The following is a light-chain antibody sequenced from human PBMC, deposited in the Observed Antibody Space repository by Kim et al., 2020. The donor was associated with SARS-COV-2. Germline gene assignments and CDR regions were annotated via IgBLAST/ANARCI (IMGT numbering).Light chain of an antibody. Sequence: LSASVGDRVTITCRADQESNNYLNWYHQSPGKVPNLLIYDASNLEKGVPSRFSGSGSGTHFTFTISSLQPEDVGTYYCHQYDDFTFGGGTKVDIK. CDR3: HQYDDFT. J-gene: IGKJ4*01. CDR2: DAS. V-gene: IGKV1-33*01. CDR1: QESNNY.